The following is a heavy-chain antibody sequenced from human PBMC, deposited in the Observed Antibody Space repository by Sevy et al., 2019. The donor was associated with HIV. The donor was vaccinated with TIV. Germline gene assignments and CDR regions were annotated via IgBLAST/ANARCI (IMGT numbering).Heavy chain of an antibody. D-gene: IGHD2-2*01. CDR2: INHSGST. CDR1: GRSFSGYY. Sequence: SQTLSLTCAVYGRSFSGYYWNWIRQSPGKGLEWIGEINHSGSTHYNPSLKSRVTISVDMSKNQFSLRLNSVTAADTAVYYCARAPPVVVVPGAPSWFDPWGQGTLVTVSS. V-gene: IGHV4-34*01. CDR3: ARAPPVVVVPGAPSWFDP. J-gene: IGHJ5*02.